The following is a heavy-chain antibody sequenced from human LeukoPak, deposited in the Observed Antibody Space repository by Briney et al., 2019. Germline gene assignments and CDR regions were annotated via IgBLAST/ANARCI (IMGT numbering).Heavy chain of an antibody. CDR3: ARATTVEDYFDY. J-gene: IGHJ4*02. CDR1: GGSISSYY. Sequence: SETLSLTCTVSGGSISSYYWSWIRQPPGKGLEWIGYIYYSGSTNYNPSLKSRVTISVDTSKNQFSLKLSSVTAADTAVYYCARATTVEDYFDYWGQGTLVTVSS. CDR2: IYYSGST. V-gene: IGHV4-59*01. D-gene: IGHD4-23*01.